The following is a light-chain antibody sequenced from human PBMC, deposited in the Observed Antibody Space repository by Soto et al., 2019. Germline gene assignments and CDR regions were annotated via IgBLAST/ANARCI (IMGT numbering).Light chain of an antibody. CDR3: QQRSNWPPA. Sequence: EIVMTQSPATLSVSPGESATLPCRASQSVSSNLAWHQQKPGQAPRILMYDASNRAPGIPARFRGSGSGPAFTLTISSLEPEDFAVYYCQQRSNWPPAFGQGTKVDIK. V-gene: IGKV3-11*01. CDR1: QSVSSN. CDR2: DAS. J-gene: IGKJ1*01.